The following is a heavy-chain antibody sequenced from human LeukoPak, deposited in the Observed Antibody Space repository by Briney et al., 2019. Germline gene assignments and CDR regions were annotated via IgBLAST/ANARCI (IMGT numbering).Heavy chain of an antibody. CDR1: GFTFSSYS. J-gene: IGHJ6*02. CDR2: ISSSSSYI. D-gene: IGHD3-16*01. CDR3: ARVQGDYYGMDV. V-gene: IGHV3-21*01. Sequence: PGGSLRLSCAASGFTFSSYSMNWVRQAPGKGLEWVSSISSSSSYIYYADSVKGRFTISRDNAKNSLYLQMNSLRAEDTAVYYCARVQGDYYGMDVWGQGTTVTVSS.